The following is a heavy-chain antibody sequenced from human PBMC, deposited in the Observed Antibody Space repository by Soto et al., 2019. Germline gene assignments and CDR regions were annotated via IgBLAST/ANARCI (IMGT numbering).Heavy chain of an antibody. CDR1: GGSFSGYY. CDR3: ARGSRGVIRYSYYGMDV. V-gene: IGHV4-34*01. D-gene: IGHD2-21*01. J-gene: IGHJ6*02. Sequence: SETLSLTCAVYGGSFSGYYWSWIRQPPGKGLEWIGEINHSGSTNYNPSLKSRVTISVDTSKNQFSLKLSSVTAADTAVYYCARGSRGVIRYSYYGMDVWGQGTTVTVS. CDR2: INHSGST.